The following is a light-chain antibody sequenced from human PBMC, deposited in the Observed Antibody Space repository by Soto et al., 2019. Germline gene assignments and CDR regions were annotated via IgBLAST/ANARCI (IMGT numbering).Light chain of an antibody. Sequence: EIVMTQSPATLSVSPGERATLSCRASQSVSSSYLAWYQQKPGQAPRLLIYGASSMATGIPDRFSGSGSGTDFTLTISRLEPEDFAVYYCQQYGSSPTWTFGQGTKVDIK. V-gene: IGKV3-20*01. CDR1: QSVSSSY. J-gene: IGKJ1*01. CDR3: QQYGSSPTWT. CDR2: GAS.